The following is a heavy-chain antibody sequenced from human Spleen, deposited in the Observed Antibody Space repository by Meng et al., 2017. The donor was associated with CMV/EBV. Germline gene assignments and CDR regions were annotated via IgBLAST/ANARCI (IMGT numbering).Heavy chain of an antibody. J-gene: IGHJ5*02. CDR1: GYSFNSYD. CDR3: AREASGSYYSNWFDP. V-gene: IGHV1-8*01. CDR2: MSPSSGNT. Sequence: SGYSFNSYDIHWVRQATGQGLEWMGWMSPSSGNTGYAQRFQGRVTMTRNTSMRTVYMELSGLRSEDTAVYYCAREASGSYYSNWFDPWGQGTLVTVSS. D-gene: IGHD1-26*01.